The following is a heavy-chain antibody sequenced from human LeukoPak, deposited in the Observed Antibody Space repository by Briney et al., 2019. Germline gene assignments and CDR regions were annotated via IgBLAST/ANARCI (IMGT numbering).Heavy chain of an antibody. J-gene: IGHJ6*02. V-gene: IGHV3-21*01. CDR3: AKGNVVGATTFYYYGMDV. Sequence: GGSLRLSCAASGFTFSSYSMNWGRQAPGKGLEWVSSISSSSSYIYYADSVKGRFTISRDNAKSTLYLEMNSLRAEDTAVYYCAKGNVVGATTFYYYGMDVWGQGTTVTVSS. CDR2: ISSSSSYI. CDR1: GFTFSSYS. D-gene: IGHD1-26*01.